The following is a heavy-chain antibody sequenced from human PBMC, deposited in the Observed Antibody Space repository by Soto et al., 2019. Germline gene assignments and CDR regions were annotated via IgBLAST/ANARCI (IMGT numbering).Heavy chain of an antibody. Sequence: PGGSLRLSCSASGFTFSSYWMSWVRQAPGKGLEWVANIKQDGSEKYYVDSVKGRFTISRDNAKNSLYLQMNSLRAEDTAVYYFARGRYWISTSCYLDYWGQVTLFTVSS. CDR1: GFTFSSYW. J-gene: IGHJ4*02. CDR2: IKQDGSEK. CDR3: ARGRYWISTSCYLDY. V-gene: IGHV3-7*01. D-gene: IGHD2-2*01.